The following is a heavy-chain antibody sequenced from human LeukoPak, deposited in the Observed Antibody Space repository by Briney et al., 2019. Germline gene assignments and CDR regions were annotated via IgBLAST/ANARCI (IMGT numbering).Heavy chain of an antibody. CDR3: ARGTVTMVDY. J-gene: IGHJ4*02. CDR2: IYSGGST. D-gene: IGHD3-10*01. Sequence: GGSLRLSCAASGFTVSSNYMSWVRQAPGRGLEWVSVIYSGGSTYYTDSVKGRFTISRDNSKNTLFLQMNSLRAGDTAVYYCARGTVTMVDYWGQGTLVTVSS. CDR1: GFTVSSNY. V-gene: IGHV3-66*01.